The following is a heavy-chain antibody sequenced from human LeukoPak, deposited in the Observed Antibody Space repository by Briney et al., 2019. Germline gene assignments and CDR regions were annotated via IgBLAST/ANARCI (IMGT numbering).Heavy chain of an antibody. D-gene: IGHD2-2*01. CDR2: MNPNSGGA. J-gene: IGHJ5*02. V-gene: IGHV1-2*02. CDR1: GYIFTDYY. Sequence: ASVKVSCKASGYIFTDYYMHWLRQAPGHGLELMGWMNPNSGGANYAQKFQGRVTMSRDTSISTAYMELSSLISDDTAVYYCATAGTVEAAATRWFDPWGQGTWSPSPQ. CDR3: ATAGTVEAAATRWFDP.